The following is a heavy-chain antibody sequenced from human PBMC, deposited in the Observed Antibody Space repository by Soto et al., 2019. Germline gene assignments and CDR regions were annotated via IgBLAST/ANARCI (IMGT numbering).Heavy chain of an antibody. J-gene: IGHJ5*02. V-gene: IGHV4-31*03. Sequence: SETLSLTCTVSGASMRSGGYYWTWIRQSPGKGLEWIGYIYYSGSTYYNPSLESRVAISLDTSRSQFSLTLHSVTAADTAIYYCARDRHNNFFDPWGQGTLVTVS. CDR2: IYYSGST. CDR1: GASMRSGGYY. CDR3: ARDRHNNFFDP. D-gene: IGHD6-6*01.